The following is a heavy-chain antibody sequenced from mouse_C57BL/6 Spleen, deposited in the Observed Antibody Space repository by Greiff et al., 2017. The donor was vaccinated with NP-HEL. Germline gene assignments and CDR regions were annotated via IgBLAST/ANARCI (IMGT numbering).Heavy chain of an antibody. J-gene: IGHJ3*01. D-gene: IGHD2-4*01. CDR3: ARGGNDYEPWFAY. Sequence: QVQLQQPGTELVKPGASVKLSCKASGYTFTSYWMHWVKQRPGKGLEWIGNINPSNGGTNYNEKFKSKATLTVDKSNSTAYMQLSSLTSEDSAVYSCARGGNDYEPWFAYWGQGTLVTVSA. CDR2: INPSNGGT. CDR1: GYTFTSYW. V-gene: IGHV1-53*01.